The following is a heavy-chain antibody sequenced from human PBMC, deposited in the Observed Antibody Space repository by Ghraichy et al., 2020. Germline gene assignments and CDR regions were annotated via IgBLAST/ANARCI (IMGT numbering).Heavy chain of an antibody. Sequence: SETLSLTCTVSGGSVSSGSYYWSWIRQPPGKGLEWIGYIHYSGSTNYNPSLKSRVTISVDTSKNQFSLKLSSVTAADTAVYYCAREGYNWNDAVQNNWFDPWGQGTLVTVSS. V-gene: IGHV4-61*01. J-gene: IGHJ5*02. D-gene: IGHD1-20*01. CDR2: IHYSGST. CDR3: AREGYNWNDAVQNNWFDP. CDR1: GGSVSSGSYY.